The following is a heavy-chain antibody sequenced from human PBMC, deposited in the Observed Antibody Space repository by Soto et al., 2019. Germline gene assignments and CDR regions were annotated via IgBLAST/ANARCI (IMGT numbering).Heavy chain of an antibody. J-gene: IGHJ5*02. D-gene: IGHD2-8*01. Sequence: EASVKVSCKASGYTFTSYYMHWVRQAPGQGLEWMGIINPSGGSTSYAQKFQGRVTMTRDTSTSTVYMELSSLRSEDTAVYYCAREGLMVYAMGEINWFDPWGQGTLVTVSS. CDR1: GYTFTSYY. CDR3: AREGLMVYAMGEINWFDP. CDR2: INPSGGST. V-gene: IGHV1-46*01.